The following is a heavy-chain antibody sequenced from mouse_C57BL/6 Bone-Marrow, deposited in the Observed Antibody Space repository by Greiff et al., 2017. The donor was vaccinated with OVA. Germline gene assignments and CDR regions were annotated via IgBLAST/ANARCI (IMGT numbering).Heavy chain of an antibody. V-gene: IGHV1-81*01. CDR3: ARRAWFAY. J-gene: IGHJ3*01. CDR1: GYTFTSYG. CDR2: IYPRSGNT. Sequence: QVQLQQSGAELARPGASVKLSCKASGYTFTSYGIIFVPPSPFPCLAWIGEIYPRSGNTYYNEKFKGKATLTADKSSSTAYMELRSLTSEDSAVYCCARRAWFAYWGQGTLVTVSA.